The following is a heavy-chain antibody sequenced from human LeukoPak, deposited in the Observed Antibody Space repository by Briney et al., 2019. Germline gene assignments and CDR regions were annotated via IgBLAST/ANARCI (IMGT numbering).Heavy chain of an antibody. D-gene: IGHD3-16*01. CDR1: GGSFSGYY. J-gene: IGHJ3*02. CDR3: TRARDAFTRKSVFDI. Sequence: PSETLSLTCAVYGGSFSGYYWSWIRQPPGKGLEWIGEINHSGSTNYNPSLKSRVTISVDTSKNQFSLKLSSVTAADTAVYYCTRARDAFTRKSVFDIWGQGTMVTVSS. CDR2: INHSGST. V-gene: IGHV4-34*01.